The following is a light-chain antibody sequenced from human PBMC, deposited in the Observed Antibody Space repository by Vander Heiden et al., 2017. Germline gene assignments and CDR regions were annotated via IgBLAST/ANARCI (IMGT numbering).Light chain of an antibody. CDR1: SSDVGSYNL. V-gene: IGLV2-23*02. CDR3: CSYAGSSTWV. Sequence: QSALTQPASVSGSPGQPITISCTGTSSDVGSYNLVSWYQQHPGKAPKLMIYEVSKRPSGVSNRFSGSKSGNTASLTISGLQAEDEADYYCCSYAGSSTWVVGGGTKLTGL. CDR2: EVS. J-gene: IGLJ2*01.